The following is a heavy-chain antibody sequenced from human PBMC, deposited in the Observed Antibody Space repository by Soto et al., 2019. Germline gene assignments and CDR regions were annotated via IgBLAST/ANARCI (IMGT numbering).Heavy chain of an antibody. CDR1: GGSISSNIYY. CDR3: ARHDLLGSYDKHIVVATAIEEPYYFDY. CDR2: IHYSGST. J-gene: IGHJ4*02. D-gene: IGHD2-21*02. V-gene: IGHV4-39*01. Sequence: ASETLSLTCTVSGGSISSNIYYWGWIRQPPGKGLEWIGNIHYSGSTYYDSSLKSRVTISVDTSKNQFSLKLSSVTAADTAVYYCARHDLLGSYDKHIVVATAIEEPYYFDYWGQGTLVTSPQ.